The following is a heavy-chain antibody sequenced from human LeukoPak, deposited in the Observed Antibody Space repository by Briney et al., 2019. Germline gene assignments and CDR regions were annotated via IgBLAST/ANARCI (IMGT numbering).Heavy chain of an antibody. CDR2: IYYSGST. J-gene: IGHJ4*02. V-gene: IGHV4-39*07. CDR1: GGSISSSSYY. D-gene: IGHD5-18*01. CDR3: ARGSGQLWEIFDY. Sequence: PSETLSLTCTVSGGSISSSSYYWGWIRQPPGKGLEWIGSIYYSGSTYYNPSLKSRVTISVDTSKNQFSLKLSSVTAADTAVYYCARGSGQLWEIFDYWGQGTLVTVSS.